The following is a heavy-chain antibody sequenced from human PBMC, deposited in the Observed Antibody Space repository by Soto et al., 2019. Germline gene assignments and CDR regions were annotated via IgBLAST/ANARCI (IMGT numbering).Heavy chain of an antibody. CDR3: ARSVTTPQSVSYYYYGMDV. CDR2: INHSGST. J-gene: IGHJ6*01. V-gene: IGHV4-34*01. CDR1: GGSFSGYY. Sequence: KHSETLSLTCAVYGGSFSGYYWSWIRQPPGKGLEWIGEINHSGSTNYNPSLKSRVTISVDTSKNQFSLKLSSVTAADTAVYYCARSVTTPQSVSYYYYGMDVWGQGTTVPVSS. D-gene: IGHD4-17*01.